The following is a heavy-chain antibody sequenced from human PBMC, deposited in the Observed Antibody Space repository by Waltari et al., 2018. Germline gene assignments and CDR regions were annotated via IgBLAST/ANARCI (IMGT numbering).Heavy chain of an antibody. Sequence: QVQLQESGPGLVKPSGTLSLTCAVPGGSISSKNWWSWVRQPPGKGLEWIGEIYHSGRTNYNPSLKSRVTISVDKSKNHFSVKVSSVTAADTAVYYCARGDDYGDLDAFDIWGQGTMVTVSS. CDR1: GGSISSKNW. D-gene: IGHD4-17*01. V-gene: IGHV4-4*02. CDR3: ARGDDYGDLDAFDI. CDR2: IYHSGRT. J-gene: IGHJ3*02.